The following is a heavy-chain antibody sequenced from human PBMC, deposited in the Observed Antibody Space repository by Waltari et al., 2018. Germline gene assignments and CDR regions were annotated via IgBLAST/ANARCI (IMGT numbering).Heavy chain of an antibody. D-gene: IGHD2-2*01. CDR2: INPSGGSE. Sequence: QVQLVQSGAEVKKPGASVKVSCKASGYTFTSYYMHWLRQAPGQGLDWMGIINPSGGSESYAQKLQGRVTMTRDTTTSTVYMALSSLRSEDTAVYYCARGYECSSTTCYFDYWGQGTLVTVSS. CDR3: ARGYECSSTTCYFDY. CDR1: GYTFTSYY. J-gene: IGHJ4*02. V-gene: IGHV1-46*01.